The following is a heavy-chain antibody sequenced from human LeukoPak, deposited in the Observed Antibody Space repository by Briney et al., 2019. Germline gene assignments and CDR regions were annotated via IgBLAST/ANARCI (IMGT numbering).Heavy chain of an antibody. D-gene: IGHD2-8*01. CDR1: GYSISSGCY. CDR3: VRMLYANAVDHHFEY. V-gene: IGHV4-38-2*02. J-gene: IGHJ4*02. CDR2: IYHSGST. Sequence: SETLSLTCIVSGYSISSGCYWGWIRQPPGKGLEWIGSIYHSGSTHYNPSLKSRVTISVDTSKNQFSLKLSSVTAADTAVYYCVRMLYANAVDHHFEYWGQGTLVTVSS.